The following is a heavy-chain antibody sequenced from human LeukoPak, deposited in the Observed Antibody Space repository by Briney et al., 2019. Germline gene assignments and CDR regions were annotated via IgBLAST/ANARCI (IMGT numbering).Heavy chain of an antibody. D-gene: IGHD3-22*01. J-gene: IGHJ4*02. V-gene: IGHV3-7*01. CDR1: GFTLSSYW. Sequence: PGGSLRLSXAASGFTLSSYWMSWVRQAPGKGLEWVANIKQDGSEKYYVDSVKGRFTISRDNAKNSLYLQMNSLRAEDTAVYYCARGRRAYYDSSGYPLDYWGQGTLVTVSS. CDR3: ARGRRAYYDSSGYPLDY. CDR2: IKQDGSEK.